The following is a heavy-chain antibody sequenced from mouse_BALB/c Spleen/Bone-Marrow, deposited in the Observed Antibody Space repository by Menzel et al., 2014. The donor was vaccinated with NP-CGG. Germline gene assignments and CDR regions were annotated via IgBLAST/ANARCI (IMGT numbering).Heavy chain of an antibody. D-gene: IGHD2-10*02. Sequence: DVMLVESGGGLVQPGGSLKVSCAASGFDFSRDWMSWVRQAPGKGLEWIGEINPDSSTINYTPSLKDKFIISRDNAKNTLYLQMSKVRSEDTALYYCARQYGNYWFAYWGQGTLVTVSA. CDR2: INPDSSTI. J-gene: IGHJ3*01. CDR3: ARQYGNYWFAY. V-gene: IGHV4-1*02. CDR1: GFDFSRDW.